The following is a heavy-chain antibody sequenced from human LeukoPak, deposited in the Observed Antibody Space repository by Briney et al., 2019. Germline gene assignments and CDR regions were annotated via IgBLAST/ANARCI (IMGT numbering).Heavy chain of an antibody. Sequence: GGSLRLSCAASGFTFSNAWMSWVRQAPGKGLEWVGRIKSKTDGGTIDYAAPVKGRFTISRDDSKNTLYLQMNSLKTEDTAVFYCTAGSAVAGTWAYWGQGTLVTVSS. CDR3: TAGSAVAGTWAY. CDR2: IKSKTDGGTI. D-gene: IGHD6-19*01. CDR1: GFTFSNAW. J-gene: IGHJ4*02. V-gene: IGHV3-15*01.